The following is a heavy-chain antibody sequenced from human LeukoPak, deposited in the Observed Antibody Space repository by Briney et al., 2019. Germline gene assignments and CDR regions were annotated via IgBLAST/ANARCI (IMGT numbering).Heavy chain of an antibody. D-gene: IGHD1-26*01. V-gene: IGHV5-51*01. CDR1: GYNFANYL. CDR3: ARLSIVGATLNYFDY. CDR2: IQPGDSGT. J-gene: IGHJ4*02. Sequence: GESLRISCQGSGYNFANYLIVWVRQMPGKGLEWMGSIQPGDSGTRYSPPFQGQVTISADKSISTAYLQWSSLKASDTAMYYCARLSIVGATLNYFDYWGQGTVVTVSS.